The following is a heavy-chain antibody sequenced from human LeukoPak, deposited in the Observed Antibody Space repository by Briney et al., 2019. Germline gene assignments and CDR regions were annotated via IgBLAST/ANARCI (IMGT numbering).Heavy chain of an antibody. CDR2: INHSGST. V-gene: IGHV4-34*01. CDR1: GGSFSGYY. D-gene: IGHD2-2*01. Sequence: SETLSLTCAVYGGSFSGYYWSWIRQPPRKGLEWIGEINHSGSTNYNPSHKSRVTISVDTSKNQFSLKLSSVTAADTAVYYCARDRIVVVPAAKHHGKTNWFDPWGQGTLVTVSS. CDR3: ARDRIVVVPAAKHHGKTNWFDP. J-gene: IGHJ5*02.